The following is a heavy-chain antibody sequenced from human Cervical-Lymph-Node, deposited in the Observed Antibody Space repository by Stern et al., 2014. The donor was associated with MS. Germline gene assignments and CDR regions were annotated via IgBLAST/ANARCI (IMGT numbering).Heavy chain of an antibody. CDR1: GGSINTDGYW. J-gene: IGHJ6*02. D-gene: IGHD4-17*01. CDR2: IYYSGSS. V-gene: IGHV4-31*03. CDR3: ARIWNGDTNFYFYGLDV. Sequence: QVQLQESGPGLVQPSETLSLTCTVSGGSINTDGYWWSWIRQHPAQGLEGIGSIYYSGSSHSTPSLESRVTISVDTSTQFSLKVSSVTAADTAVYYCARIWNGDTNFYFYGLDVWGQGTTVTVSS.